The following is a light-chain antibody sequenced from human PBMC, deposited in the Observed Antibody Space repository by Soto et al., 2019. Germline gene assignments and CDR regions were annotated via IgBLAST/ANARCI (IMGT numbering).Light chain of an antibody. CDR1: SSDVGGYNY. CDR2: DVS. J-gene: IGLJ1*01. CDR3: CSYAGSYTFV. Sequence: QSSLTHPRSLSGSPGQSVTISCTGTSSDVGGYNYVSWYQQHPGKAPKLMIYDVSKRPSGVPDRFSGSKSGNTASLTISGLQAEDEADYYCCSYAGSYTFVFVTGTKVTAL. V-gene: IGLV2-11*01.